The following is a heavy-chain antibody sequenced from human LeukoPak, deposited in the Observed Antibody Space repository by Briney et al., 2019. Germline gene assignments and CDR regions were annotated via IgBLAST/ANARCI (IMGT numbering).Heavy chain of an antibody. CDR3: ARYLGNYYYYGMDV. CDR1: GFTFSSYW. CDR2: INSDGSST. D-gene: IGHD6-13*01. V-gene: IGHV3-74*01. J-gene: IGHJ6*02. Sequence: GGSLRLSCAASGFTFSSYWVHWVRQAPGKGLVWVSRINSDGSSTSYADSVKGRFTISRDNAKNTLYLQMNSLRAEDTAVYYCARYLGNYYYYGMDVWGQGTTVTVSS.